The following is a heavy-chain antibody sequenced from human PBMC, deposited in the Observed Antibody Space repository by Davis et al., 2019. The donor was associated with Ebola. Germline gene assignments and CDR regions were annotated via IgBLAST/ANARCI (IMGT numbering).Heavy chain of an antibody. V-gene: IGHV3-23*01. CDR1: GINFNNYA. D-gene: IGHD3-22*01. CDR2: ISSSGGST. Sequence: GESLKISCAASGINFNNYAMSWVRQAPGKGLEWVSGISSSGGSTYYADSVKGRFTISRDNSKNTLYLQMNSLRAEDTAVYYCARVRWTSGYYFDYWGQGTLVTVSS. J-gene: IGHJ4*02. CDR3: ARVRWTSGYYFDY.